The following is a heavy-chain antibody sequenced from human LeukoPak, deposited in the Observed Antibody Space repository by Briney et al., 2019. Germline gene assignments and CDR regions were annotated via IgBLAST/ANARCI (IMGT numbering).Heavy chain of an antibody. D-gene: IGHD6-13*01. Sequence: GGSLRLSCAASGFTFDDYAMHWVRQAPGKGLEWASGISWNSGSIGYADSVKGRFTISRDNAKNSLYLQMNSLRTEDTALYSCATKGLPTAGRDWYFDLWGRGTLVSVSS. CDR2: ISWNSGSI. V-gene: IGHV3-9*01. CDR1: GFTFDDYA. CDR3: ATKGLPTAGRDWYFDL. J-gene: IGHJ2*01.